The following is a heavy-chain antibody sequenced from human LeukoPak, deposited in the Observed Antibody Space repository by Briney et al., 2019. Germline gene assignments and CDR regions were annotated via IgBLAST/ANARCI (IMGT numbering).Heavy chain of an antibody. Sequence: GGSLRLSCAASGFTFSSYSMNWVRQAPGKGLEWVSAISSTGGTTYYADSVKGRFTISRDNSKNTLYLQMNSLRAEDTAIYYCAKNGDRGAYCSGGSCYPYYYYYMDVWGKGTTVTISS. CDR1: GFTFSSYS. V-gene: IGHV3-23*01. CDR3: AKNGDRGAYCSGGSCYPYYYYYMDV. CDR2: ISSTGGTT. J-gene: IGHJ6*03. D-gene: IGHD2-15*01.